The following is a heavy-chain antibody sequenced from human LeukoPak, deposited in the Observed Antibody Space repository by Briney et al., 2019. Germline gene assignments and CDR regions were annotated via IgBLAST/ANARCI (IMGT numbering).Heavy chain of an antibody. V-gene: IGHV3-74*01. D-gene: IGHD1-26*01. J-gene: IGHJ4*02. CDR2: INEDGSIT. CDR3: GRDLGGRSGY. CDR1: GFTFRTYW. Sequence: GGSLRLSCAVSGFTFRTYWMHWVRQVPGEGLVWVSRINEDGSITNYADSVKGRFSISRGNAKNTLYLQMNSLRAEDTAVYYCGRDLGGRSGYWGQGTLVTVSS.